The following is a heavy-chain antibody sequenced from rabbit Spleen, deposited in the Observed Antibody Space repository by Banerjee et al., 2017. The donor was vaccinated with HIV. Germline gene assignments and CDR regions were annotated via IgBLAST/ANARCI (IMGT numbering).Heavy chain of an antibody. CDR3: ARDTGSSFSSYGMDL. D-gene: IGHD8-1*01. CDR2: IAGGSSDFT. Sequence: QSLEESGGDLVKPGASLTLTCTASGFSFSSSDYMCWVRQAPGKGLEWISCIAGGSSDFTYSATWAKGRFTCSKTSSTTVTLQMTSLTVADTATYFCARDTGSSFSSYGMDLWGQGTLVTV. CDR1: GFSFSSSDY. V-gene: IGHV1S40*01. J-gene: IGHJ6*01.